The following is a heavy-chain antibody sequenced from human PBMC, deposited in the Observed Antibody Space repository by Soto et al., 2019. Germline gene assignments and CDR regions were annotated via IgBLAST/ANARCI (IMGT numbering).Heavy chain of an antibody. V-gene: IGHV3-23*01. D-gene: IGHD3-22*01. CDR2: VSGSGGST. CDR1: GFTFSSYA. J-gene: IGHJ4*02. CDR3: AKEVGITIIVVVDY. Sequence: EVQLLESGGGLVQPGGSLRLSCAASGFTFSSYAMSWVRQAPGKGLEWVSGVSGSGGSTYYADSVKGRFTISRDNSKNTLYLQMSSLRAEDTAVYYCAKEVGITIIVVVDYWGQGTLVTVSS.